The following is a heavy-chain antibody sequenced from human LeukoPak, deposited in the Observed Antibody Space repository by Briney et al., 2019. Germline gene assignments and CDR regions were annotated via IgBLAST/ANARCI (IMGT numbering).Heavy chain of an antibody. CDR1: GFTVSSNY. CDR3: ARASSVGATVYFDY. J-gene: IGHJ4*02. V-gene: IGHV3-53*01. Sequence: GGSLRLSCAASGFTVSSNYMSWVRQAPGKGLEWVSVIYSGGSTYYADSVKGRFTISRDNSKSTLYLQMNSLRAEDTAVYYCARASSVGATVYFDYWGQGTLVTVSS. CDR2: IYSGGST. D-gene: IGHD1-26*01.